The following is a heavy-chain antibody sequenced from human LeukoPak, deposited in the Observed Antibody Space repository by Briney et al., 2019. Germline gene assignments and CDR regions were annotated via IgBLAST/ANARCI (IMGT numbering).Heavy chain of an antibody. CDR1: GYTFTSYD. D-gene: IGHD5-12*01. J-gene: IGHJ4*02. Sequence: ASVKVSCKASGYTFTSYDINWVRQATGQGLEWMGWMNPNSGNTGYAQKFQGRVTITRNTSISTAYMELSSLRAEDTAVYYCAKYSGYDWGYYFDYWGQGTLVTVSS. V-gene: IGHV1-8*03. CDR2: MNPNSGNT. CDR3: AKYSGYDWGYYFDY.